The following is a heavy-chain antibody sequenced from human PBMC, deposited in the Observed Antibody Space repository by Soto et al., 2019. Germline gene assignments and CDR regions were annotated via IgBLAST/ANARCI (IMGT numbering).Heavy chain of an antibody. CDR1: GGSFNGYF. V-gene: IGHV4-34*01. D-gene: IGHD6-19*01. CDR3: VRGREQWLVDALDI. CDR2: IIQSGRT. Sequence: KPSETLSLTCAVYGGSFNGYFCSWIRQPPGEGLEWIGEIIQSGRTNYNPSLKSRVTISLDTSKNQFSLKLTSVTAADTAIYYCVRGREQWLVDALDIWGQGTVVTVSS. J-gene: IGHJ3*02.